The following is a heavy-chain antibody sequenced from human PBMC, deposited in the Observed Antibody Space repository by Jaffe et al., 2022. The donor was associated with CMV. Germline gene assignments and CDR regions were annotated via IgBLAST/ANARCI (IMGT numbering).Heavy chain of an antibody. CDR2: ISGSGGST. CDR3: AKEAYSSSLYPPGMRYFQY. J-gene: IGHJ1*01. CDR1: GFTFSSFA. Sequence: EVQLLESGGGLVQPGGSLRLSCAASGFTFSSFAMSWVRQAPGKGLEWVSSISGSGGSTYYIDSVKGRFTISRDNSENTVYLQMNSVRVEDTATYYCAKEAYSSSLYPPGMRYFQYWGQGTLVTVSS. V-gene: IGHV3-23*01. D-gene: IGHD6-13*01.